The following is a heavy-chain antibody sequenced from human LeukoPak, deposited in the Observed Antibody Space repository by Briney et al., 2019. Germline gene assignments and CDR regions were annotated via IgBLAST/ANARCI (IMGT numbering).Heavy chain of an antibody. D-gene: IGHD4-23*01. CDR2: ISGSGGST. CDR1: GFTFSSYA. Sequence: HPGGSLRLSCAASGFTFSSYAMSWVRQAPGTGLEWVSAISGSGGSTYYADSVKGRFIISRDNSKNTLYLQMNSLRAEDTAVYYCAAHASGNSFWDYWGQGTLVTVSS. J-gene: IGHJ4*02. V-gene: IGHV3-23*01. CDR3: AAHASGNSFWDY.